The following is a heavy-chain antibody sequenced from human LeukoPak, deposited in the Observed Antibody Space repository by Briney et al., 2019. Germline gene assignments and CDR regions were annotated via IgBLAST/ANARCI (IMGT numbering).Heavy chain of an antibody. D-gene: IGHD6-19*01. J-gene: IGHJ4*02. CDR2: ISSSSSYI. Sequence: GGSLRLSCAASGFTFSSYSMNWVRQAPGKGLEWVSSISSSSSYIYYADSVKGRFTISRDNAKNSLYLQMNSLRAEDTAVYYCARSLFSSGWYLYYVDFWGQGTLVTVSS. CDR3: ARSLFSSGWYLYYVDF. CDR1: GFTFSSYS. V-gene: IGHV3-21*01.